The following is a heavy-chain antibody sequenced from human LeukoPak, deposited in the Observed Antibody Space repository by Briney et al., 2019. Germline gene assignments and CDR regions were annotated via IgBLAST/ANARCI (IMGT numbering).Heavy chain of an antibody. V-gene: IGHV1-18*01. Sequence: ASVKVSCKASGYTFTSYGISWVRQAPGQGLEWMGWISAYNGNTNYAQKLQGRVTMTTDTSTSTAYMELRSLRSDDTAVYYCARDFPMTTVVTPAPYDYWGQGTLVTVSS. CDR2: ISAYNGNT. D-gene: IGHD4-23*01. J-gene: IGHJ4*02. CDR3: ARDFPMTTVVTPAPYDY. CDR1: GYTFTSYG.